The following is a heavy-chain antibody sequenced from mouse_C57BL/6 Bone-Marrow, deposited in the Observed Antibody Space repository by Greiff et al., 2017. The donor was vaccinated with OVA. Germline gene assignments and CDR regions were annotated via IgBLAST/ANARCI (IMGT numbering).Heavy chain of an antibody. CDR3: ARSGYYDYDGWFDY. CDR2: IDPSDSYT. J-gene: IGHJ3*01. D-gene: IGHD2-4*01. V-gene: IGHV1-69*01. CDR1: GYTFTSYW. Sequence: QVQLQQPGAELVMPGASVKLSCKASGYTFTSYWMHWVKQRPGQGLEWIGEIDPSDSYTNYNQKFKGKSTLTVDQSSSTAYMQLSSLTSEDSAVYYCARSGYYDYDGWFDYWGQGTLVTVSA.